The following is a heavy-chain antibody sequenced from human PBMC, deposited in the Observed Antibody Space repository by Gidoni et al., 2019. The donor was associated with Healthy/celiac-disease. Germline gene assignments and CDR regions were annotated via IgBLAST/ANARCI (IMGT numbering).Heavy chain of an antibody. V-gene: IGHV3-23*01. Sequence: EVQLLESGGGLVQPGGSLRLSCAASGFTFSSYAMSGVRQAPGKGLEWGAAISGSGCRTYYADSVKGRFTISRDNSKNTLYLQMNSLRAEDTAVYYCAKDWLRATPPYYFYYWGQGTLVTVSS. CDR3: AKDWLRATPPYYFYY. D-gene: IGHD5-12*01. CDR1: GFTFSSYA. J-gene: IGHJ4*02. CDR2: ISGSGCRT.